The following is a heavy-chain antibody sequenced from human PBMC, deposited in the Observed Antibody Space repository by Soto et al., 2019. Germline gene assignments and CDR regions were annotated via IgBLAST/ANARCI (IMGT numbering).Heavy chain of an antibody. J-gene: IGHJ4*02. V-gene: IGHV1-2*02. CDR3: AREVPRTALDY. D-gene: IGHD2-2*01. CDR2: ISPNTGGT. CDR1: GYTFTAYY. Sequence: QVQLVQSGAEVKKPGASVKVSCKASGYTFTAYYIHWIRQAPGQGLEWMGWISPNTGGTDYAQKFQDRVTMTRDTSISTAYMELSRLRSDDTAVYYCAREVPRTALDYWGQGPLVTVSS.